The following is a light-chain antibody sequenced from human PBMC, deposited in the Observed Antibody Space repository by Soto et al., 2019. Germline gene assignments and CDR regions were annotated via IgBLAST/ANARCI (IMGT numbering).Light chain of an antibody. CDR3: MQGTHWPWT. V-gene: IGKV2-30*01. Sequence: VMTQSPDTLSVSPGERATLSCRASQSISSNLAWYLQRPGQSPRRLIYKVSNRDSGVPDRFSGSGSGTDFTLKISRVEAEDVGVYYCMQGTHWPWTFGQGTKVDIK. J-gene: IGKJ1*01. CDR2: KVS. CDR1: QSISSN.